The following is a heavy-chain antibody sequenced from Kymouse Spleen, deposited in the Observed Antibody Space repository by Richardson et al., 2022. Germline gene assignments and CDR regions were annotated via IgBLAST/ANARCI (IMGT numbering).Heavy chain of an antibody. CDR2: INWNGGST. Sequence: EVQLVESGGGVVRPGGSLRLSCAASGFTFDDYGMSWVRQAPGKGLEWVSGINWNGGSTGYADSVKGRFTISRDNAKNSLYLQMNSLRAEDTALYYCARYCSSTSCYNYYGMDVWGQGTTVTVSS. V-gene: IGHV3-20*d01. CDR3: ARYCSSTSCYNYYGMDV. D-gene: IGHD2-2*02. J-gene: IGHJ6*02. CDR1: GFTFDDYG.